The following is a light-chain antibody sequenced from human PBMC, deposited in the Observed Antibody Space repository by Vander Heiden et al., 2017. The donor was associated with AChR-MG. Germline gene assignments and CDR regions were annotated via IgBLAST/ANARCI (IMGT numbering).Light chain of an antibody. CDR3: QQYDIYST. Sequence: DIQVTQSPPTLSASVGDRVVITCRAGHNINMHLAWYQQKPGKAPNLLIYGASSLESGVPSRFSGRGSGTEFTLTISSLQPDDFATYYCQQYDIYSTFGQGTKVEIK. CDR2: GAS. CDR1: HNINMH. V-gene: IGKV1-5*03. J-gene: IGKJ1*01.